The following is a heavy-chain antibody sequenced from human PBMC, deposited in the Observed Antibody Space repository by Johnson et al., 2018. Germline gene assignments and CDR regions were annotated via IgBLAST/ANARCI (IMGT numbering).Heavy chain of an antibody. CDR3: ASATGNYGYTTSCFAQYFQH. V-gene: IGHV3-20*04. J-gene: IGHJ1*01. D-gene: IGHD3-10*01. CDR2: INWNAGST. CDR1: GFSFEDYG. Sequence: VQLVQSGGGVVRPGGSLRLSCAASGFSFEDYGLSWVRQVPGKGLEWVAGINWNAGSTGYADSVKGRVTISRDNAKNSLYLQLKSLEVEDTALYYWASATGNYGYTTSCFAQYFQHWGQGTLVTVSS.